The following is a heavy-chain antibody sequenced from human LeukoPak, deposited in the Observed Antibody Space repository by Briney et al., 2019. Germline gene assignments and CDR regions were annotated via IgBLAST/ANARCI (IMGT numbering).Heavy chain of an antibody. CDR3: AICPFWSGWEHYYYYYMDV. Sequence: GGSLRLSCAASGFTFSDYYMSWIRQAPGKGLEWVSYISSSGSTIYYADSVKGRFTISRDNAKNTLYLQMNSLRAEDTAVYYCAICPFWSGWEHYYYYYMDVWGKGTTVTVSS. V-gene: IGHV3-11*04. CDR2: ISSSGSTI. J-gene: IGHJ6*03. D-gene: IGHD3-3*01. CDR1: GFTFSDYY.